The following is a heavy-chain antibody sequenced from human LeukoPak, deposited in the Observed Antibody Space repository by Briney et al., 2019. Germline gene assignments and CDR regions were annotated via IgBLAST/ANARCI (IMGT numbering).Heavy chain of an antibody. Sequence: GGSLRLSCAASGFTFSSYSMNWVRQAPGKGLEWVSSISSSSSYIYYADSVKGRFTISRDNAKNSLYLQMNSLRAEDTAVYYCARGNLRSRQYSSSKFDYWGQGTLVTVSS. CDR2: ISSSSSYI. J-gene: IGHJ4*02. V-gene: IGHV3-21*01. CDR1: GFTFSSYS. D-gene: IGHD6-6*01. CDR3: ARGNLRSRQYSSSKFDY.